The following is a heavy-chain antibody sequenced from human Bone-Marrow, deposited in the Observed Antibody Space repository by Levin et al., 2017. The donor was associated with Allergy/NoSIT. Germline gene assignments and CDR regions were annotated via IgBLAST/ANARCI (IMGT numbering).Heavy chain of an antibody. CDR3: AKCKSGFGITIFGVGLDP. CDR1: GFTLNNAW. CDR2: FKGKTDGGTT. V-gene: IGHV3-15*07. Sequence: GESLKISCAVSGFTLNNAWINWVRQAPGKGLEWVGRFKGKTDGGTTDYAAPVKGRFTISRDNSKNTLHLQMNSLRAEDTALYYCAKCKSGFGITIFGVGLDPWGQGTLVTVSS. D-gene: IGHD3-3*01. J-gene: IGHJ5*02.